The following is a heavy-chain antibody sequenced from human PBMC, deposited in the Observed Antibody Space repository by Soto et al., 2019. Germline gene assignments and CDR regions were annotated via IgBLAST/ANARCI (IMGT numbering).Heavy chain of an antibody. CDR3: ARQIYDSDTGPNFQYYFDS. CDR1: LYIFSFYF. CDR2: IYPSYSQT. J-gene: IGHJ4*02. Sequence: ISFNLSLYIFSFYFITFFLHNPVKILEFILLIYPSYSQTYYIPSFRGHVTISVTKSITTVFLPWSSLRASDTAMYYCARQIYDSDTGPNFQYYFDSWGQGTPVTVSS. D-gene: IGHD3-22*01. V-gene: IGHV5-10-1*01.